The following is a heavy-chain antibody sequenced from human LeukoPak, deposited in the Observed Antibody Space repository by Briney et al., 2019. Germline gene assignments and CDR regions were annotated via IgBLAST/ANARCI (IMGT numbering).Heavy chain of an antibody. D-gene: IGHD2-2*01. CDR3: AKGSGYQLLWYWFDP. CDR1: GGTFSSYA. V-gene: IGHV1-69*05. CDR2: IIPIFGTA. J-gene: IGHJ5*02. Sequence: SVKVSCKASGGTFSSYAISWVRQAPGQGLEWMGGIIPIFGTANYAQKFQGRVTITTDESTSAAYMELSSLRSEDTAVYYCAKGSGYQLLWYWFDPWGQGTLVTVSS.